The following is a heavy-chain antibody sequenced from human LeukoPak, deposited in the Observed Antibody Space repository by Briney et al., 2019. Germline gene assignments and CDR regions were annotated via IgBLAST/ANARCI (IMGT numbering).Heavy chain of an antibody. Sequence: ASVKVSCKASGGTFSSYAISWVRQAPGQGVEWMGRIIPIFGTANYAQKFQGRVTITADESTSTAYMELSSLRSEDTAVYYCARDGSGGIPFDYWGQGTLVTVSS. J-gene: IGHJ4*02. CDR2: IIPIFGTA. CDR3: ARDGSGGIPFDY. D-gene: IGHD2-15*01. CDR1: GGTFSSYA. V-gene: IGHV1-69*13.